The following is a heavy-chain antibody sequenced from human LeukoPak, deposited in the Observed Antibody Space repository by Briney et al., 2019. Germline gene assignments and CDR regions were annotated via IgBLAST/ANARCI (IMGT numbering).Heavy chain of an antibody. CDR3: ASFLRLGYCSGGSCP. Sequence: GGSLRLSCAASGFTFSSYGMHWVRQAPGKGLEWVAFIRYDGRNKYYADSVKGRFTISRDNSKNALYLQMNSLRAEDTAVYYCASFLRLGYCSGGSCPWGQGTLVTVSS. CDR2: IRYDGRNK. J-gene: IGHJ5*02. CDR1: GFTFSSYG. D-gene: IGHD2-15*01. V-gene: IGHV3-30*02.